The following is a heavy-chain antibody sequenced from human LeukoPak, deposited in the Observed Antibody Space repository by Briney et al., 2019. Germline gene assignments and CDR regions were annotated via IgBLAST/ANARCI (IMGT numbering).Heavy chain of an antibody. Sequence: SETLSPTCIVSGRSIRSVYWNWIRQSAGKGLEWIGRIYATDLTNYNPSLKSRVTLSVDMSKNELSLTLKSVTAADTAVYYCARGFGSGTSPNDLWGQGALVTVSS. CDR1: GRSIRSVY. CDR3: ARGFGSGTSPNDL. D-gene: IGHD3-10*01. CDR2: IYATDLT. J-gene: IGHJ5*02. V-gene: IGHV4-4*07.